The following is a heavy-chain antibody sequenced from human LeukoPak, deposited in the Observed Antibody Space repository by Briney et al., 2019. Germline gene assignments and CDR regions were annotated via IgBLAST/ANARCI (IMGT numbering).Heavy chain of an antibody. D-gene: IGHD2-2*01. CDR2: NIPMFRTP. Sequence: ASVKVSCKASGGTFSSYAISWVRQAPGQGLEWMGGNIPMFRTPKYAQKFQGRVTITTDEFTSTEYMELSSLGPEDTAVYYCASGDYCSNTSCYNGAFDIWGQGTMVTVSS. CDR1: GGTFSSYA. CDR3: ASGDYCSNTSCYNGAFDI. V-gene: IGHV1-69*05. J-gene: IGHJ3*02.